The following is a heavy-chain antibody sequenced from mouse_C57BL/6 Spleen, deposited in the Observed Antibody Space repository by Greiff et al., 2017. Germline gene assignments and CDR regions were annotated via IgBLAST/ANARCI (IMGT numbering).Heavy chain of an antibody. CDR3: ARKEKELGGREYYYAMDY. V-gene: IGHV2-9-1*01. D-gene: IGHD4-1*01. CDR2: IWTGGGT. J-gene: IGHJ4*01. Sequence: VKVVESGPGLVAPSQSLSITCTVSGFSLTSYAISWVRQPPGKGLEWLGVIWTGGGTNYNSALKSRLSISKDNSKSQVFLKMNSLQTDDTARYYCARKEKELGGREYYYAMDYWGQGTSVTVSS. CDR1: GFSLTSYA.